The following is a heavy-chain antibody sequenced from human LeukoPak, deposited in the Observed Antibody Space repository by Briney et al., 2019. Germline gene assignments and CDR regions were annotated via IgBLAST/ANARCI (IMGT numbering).Heavy chain of an antibody. V-gene: IGHV3-74*01. D-gene: IGHD2-8*01. CDR1: GFTFSSYW. J-gene: IGHJ6*03. CDR3: AKDRCSNGIGCYYYYMDV. Sequence: GGSLRLSCAASGFTFSSYWMHWVRQAPGKGLVWVSRIKSDGSNTNYADSVKGRFSISRDSSKNILYLQMNSLRAEDTAVYYCAKDRCSNGIGCYYYYMDVWGKGTTVTISS. CDR2: IKSDGSNT.